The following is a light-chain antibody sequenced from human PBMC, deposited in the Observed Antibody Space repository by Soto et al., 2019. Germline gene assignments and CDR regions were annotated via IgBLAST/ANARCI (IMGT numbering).Light chain of an antibody. CDR2: DVT. V-gene: IGLV2-14*01. CDR3: SSYTSSSTGL. J-gene: IGLJ1*01. Sequence: QSVLTQPASVSGSPGQSITISCTGTSSDVGGYNYVSWYQQHPGKAPKLMIYDVTNRPSGVSNRFSGSKSGNTASLTISGLQAEDEADYYCSSYTSSSTGLFGTGTKLTVL. CDR1: SSDVGGYNY.